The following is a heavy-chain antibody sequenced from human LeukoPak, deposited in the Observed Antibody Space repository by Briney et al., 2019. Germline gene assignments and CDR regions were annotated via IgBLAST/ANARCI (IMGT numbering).Heavy chain of an antibody. V-gene: IGHV4-61*02. D-gene: IGHD3-22*01. CDR2: IYTSGST. CDR3: ARFNGDSSGYYFGTIDY. CDR1: GGSISSGSYY. J-gene: IGHJ4*02. Sequence: SQTLSLTCTVSGGSISSGSYYRSWIRQPAGKGLEWIGRIYTSGSTNYNPSLKSRVTISVDTSKNQFSLKLSSVTAADTAVYYCARFNGDSSGYYFGTIDYWGQGTLVTVSS.